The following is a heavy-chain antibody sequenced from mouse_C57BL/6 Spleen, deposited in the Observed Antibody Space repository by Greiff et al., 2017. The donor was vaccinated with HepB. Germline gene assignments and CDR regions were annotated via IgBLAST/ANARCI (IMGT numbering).Heavy chain of an antibody. CDR2: IRLKSDNYAT. J-gene: IGHJ1*03. CDR3: TDGYYPHWYFDV. V-gene: IGHV6-3*01. CDR1: GFTFSNYW. Sequence: EVKLQESGGGLVQPGGSMKLSCVASGFTFSNYWMNWVRQSPEKGLEWVAQIRLKSDNYATHYAESVKGRFTISRDDSKSSVYLQMNNLRAEDTGIYYRTDGYYPHWYFDVWGTGTTVTVSS. D-gene: IGHD2-3*01.